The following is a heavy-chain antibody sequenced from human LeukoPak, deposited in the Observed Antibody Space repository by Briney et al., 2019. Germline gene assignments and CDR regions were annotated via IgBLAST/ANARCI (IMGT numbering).Heavy chain of an antibody. V-gene: IGHV3-30*02. CDR3: AKDRSFQGYCSSTSCQNWDAFDI. J-gene: IGHJ3*02. CDR1: GFTFRTYG. D-gene: IGHD2-2*01. CDR2: IRYDGNDK. Sequence: GGSLRLSCAASGFTFRTYGMHWVRQAPGKGLEWVTFIRYDGNDKYYADSVKGRFTISRDNSKNTLYLQMNSLRAEDTAVYYCAKDRSFQGYCSSTSCQNWDAFDIWGQGTMVTVSS.